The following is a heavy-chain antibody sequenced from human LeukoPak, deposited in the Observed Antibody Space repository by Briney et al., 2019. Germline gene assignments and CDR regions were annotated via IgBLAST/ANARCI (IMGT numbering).Heavy chain of an antibody. D-gene: IGHD6-13*01. CDR2: INHSGST. CDR1: GRSFSGYY. CDR3: ARRIAASRTYYYYYGMVV. J-gene: IGHJ6*04. V-gene: IGHV4-34*01. Sequence: SQSLSLTSAVYGRSFSGYYWSWIRQPPRKVLEWVGEINHSGSTNNNPSLKSRVTISVGTSKNQFSLKLSSVTAADAAVYYCARRIAASRTYYYYYGMVVWGKGTTVTVSS.